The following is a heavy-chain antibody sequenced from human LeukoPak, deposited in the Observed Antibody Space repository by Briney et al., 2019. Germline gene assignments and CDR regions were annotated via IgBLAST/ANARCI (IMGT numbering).Heavy chain of an antibody. J-gene: IGHJ4*02. D-gene: IGHD6-19*01. CDR2: IWYDGSNK. V-gene: IGHV3-33*08. Sequence: GGSLRLSCAASGFTFSSYGMHWVRQAPGKGLEWVAVIWYDGSNKYYADSVKGRFTISRDNPKNTLYLQMNSLRAEDTAVYYCARGLYYFDYWGQGTLSPSPQ. CDR3: ARGLYYFDY. CDR1: GFTFSSYG.